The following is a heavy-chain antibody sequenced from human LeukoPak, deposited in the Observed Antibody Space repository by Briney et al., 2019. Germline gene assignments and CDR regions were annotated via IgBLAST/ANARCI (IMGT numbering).Heavy chain of an antibody. CDR2: IYYSGST. CDR1: GGSISSYY. V-gene: IGHV4-59*12. CDR3: ARQYSSGWYSDWYFDL. Sequence: PSETLSLTCTVSGGSISSYYWSWIRQPPGKGLEWIGYIYYSGSTNYNPSLESRVTMSVDTSKKQFSLKLSSVTAADTALYYCARQYSSGWYSDWYFDLWGRGTLVTVSS. D-gene: IGHD6-19*01. J-gene: IGHJ2*01.